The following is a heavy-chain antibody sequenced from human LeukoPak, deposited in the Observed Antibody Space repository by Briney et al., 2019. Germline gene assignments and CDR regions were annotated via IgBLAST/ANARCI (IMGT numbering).Heavy chain of an antibody. CDR2: IRQDGSEK. J-gene: IGHJ4*02. V-gene: IGHV3-7*01. Sequence: GGSLRLSCAASGFTFSSYSMNWVRQAPGKGLEWVANIRQDGSEKYYVDSVKGRFTISRDNAKNSLYLQMNSLRAEDTAVYYCARASRTGYDYWGQGTLVTVSS. D-gene: IGHD2-8*02. CDR3: ARASRTGYDY. CDR1: GFTFSSYS.